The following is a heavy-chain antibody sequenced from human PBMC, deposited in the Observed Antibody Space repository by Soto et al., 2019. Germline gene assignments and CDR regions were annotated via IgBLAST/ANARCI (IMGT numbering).Heavy chain of an antibody. CDR2: IKQDGSEK. V-gene: IGHV3-7*05. D-gene: IGHD5-18*01. Sequence: EVQLVESGGGLVQPGGSLKISCSASGFTFSSSCMSWVRQAPGKGLEWVANIKQDGSEKYYVDSVKGRFTVSTDNAKNRLYLQMNSQGIEGSAVTFCARGPRHSDAHWGLAPLVTVSS. J-gene: IGHJ4*01. CDR3: ARGPRHSDAH. CDR1: GFTFSSSC.